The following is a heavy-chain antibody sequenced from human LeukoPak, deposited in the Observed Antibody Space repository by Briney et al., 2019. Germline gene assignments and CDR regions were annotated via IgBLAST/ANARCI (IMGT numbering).Heavy chain of an antibody. CDR2: INHSGST. D-gene: IGHD2-15*01. CDR1: GGSFSGYY. Sequence: SETLSLTCAVYGGSFSGYYWSWIRQPPGKGLEWIGEINHSGSTNYNPSLKSRVTISVDTSKNQFSLKLSSVTAADTAVYYCARGPPVVVAATEDWFDPWGQGTQVTVSS. J-gene: IGHJ5*02. CDR3: ARGPPVVVAATEDWFDP. V-gene: IGHV4-34*01.